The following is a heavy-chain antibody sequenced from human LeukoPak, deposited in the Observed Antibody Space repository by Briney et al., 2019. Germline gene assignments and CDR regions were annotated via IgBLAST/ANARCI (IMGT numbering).Heavy chain of an antibody. CDR2: ISWNSGSI. CDR3: AKGTLYGSGNYCWFDP. Sequence: GGSLRLSCAASGFTFDDYAMHWVRQAPGKGLEWVSGISWNSGSIGYADSVKGRFTISRDNAKNSLYLQMNSLRAEDMALYYCAKGTLYGSGNYCWFDPWGQGTLVTVSS. J-gene: IGHJ5*02. V-gene: IGHV3-9*03. D-gene: IGHD3-10*01. CDR1: GFTFDDYA.